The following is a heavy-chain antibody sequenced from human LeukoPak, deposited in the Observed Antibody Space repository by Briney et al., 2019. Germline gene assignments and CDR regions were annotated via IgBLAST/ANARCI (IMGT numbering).Heavy chain of an antibody. D-gene: IGHD2-8*01. CDR1: GGSMTHFY. V-gene: IGHV4-59*08. CDR2: VHHSGST. CDR3: ARHVGEWAFDI. J-gene: IGHJ3*02. Sequence: SETLSLTCTVSGGSMTHFYWTWIRQFPGRGLEWIGYVHHSGSTGYHPSLKTRVVISVDMSKGQFSLKLSSVTAADTAVYYCARHVGEWAFDIWGQGTMVTVSS.